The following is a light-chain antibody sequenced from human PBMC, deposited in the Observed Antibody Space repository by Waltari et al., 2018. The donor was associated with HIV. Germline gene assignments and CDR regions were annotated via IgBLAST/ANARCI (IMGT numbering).Light chain of an antibody. CDR1: SRANFH. CDR3: DSRDKTGRYLR. J-gene: IGLJ2*01. CDR2: NKD. V-gene: IGLV3-19*01. Sequence: SSELTQDPAVSVALGQTVRNTCQGDSRANFHASWFQQKPGQAPILVIFNKDNRPTGIPDRFSGSSSGDTASLTITGAQADDEADYYCDSRDKTGRYLRFGGGTKLTVL.